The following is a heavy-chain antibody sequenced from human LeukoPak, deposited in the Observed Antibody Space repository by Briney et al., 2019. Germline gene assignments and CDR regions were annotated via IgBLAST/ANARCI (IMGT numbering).Heavy chain of an antibody. CDR1: GYTFTSYD. V-gene: IGHV1-8*01. Sequence: ASVKVSCKASGYTFTSYDINWVRQATGQGLEWMGWMNPNSGNTGYAQKFQGRVTMTTDTSTSTAYMELRSLRSDDTAVYYCARVPGNSGSYYIFVYWGQGTLVTVSS. CDR2: MNPNSGNT. D-gene: IGHD1-26*01. CDR3: ARVPGNSGSYYIFVY. J-gene: IGHJ4*02.